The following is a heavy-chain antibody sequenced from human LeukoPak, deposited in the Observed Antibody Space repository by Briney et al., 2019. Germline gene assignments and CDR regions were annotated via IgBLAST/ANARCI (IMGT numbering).Heavy chain of an antibody. D-gene: IGHD3-3*01. V-gene: IGHV1-18*01. J-gene: IGHJ4*02. Sequence: GASVKVSCKTSGYTFPNYGITWVRQAPGQGLEWMGWIRADNGNTEYSRKFQGRVTMTIDTSTSTAYMDLRSLRSGDTAVYYCARELYYDFWSGPEDYWGQGTLATVSS. CDR2: IRADNGNT. CDR3: ARELYYDFWSGPEDY. CDR1: GYTFPNYG.